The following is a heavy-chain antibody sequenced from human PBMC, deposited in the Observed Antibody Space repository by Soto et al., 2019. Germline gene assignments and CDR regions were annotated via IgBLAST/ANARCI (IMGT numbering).Heavy chain of an antibody. J-gene: IGHJ4*02. CDR1: GFTFNTFG. CDR3: AKSPNVFCSSYHCYKYYFGY. Sequence: QEQLVESGGGVVLPGRSLRLSCAASGFTFNTFGMHWVRQAPGKGLEWVAVISYDGSDKYYSDSVRGRFTISRDNSMYTLYLQMNSLGTEYTAVYYCAKSPNVFCSSYHCYKYYFGYWGQGTLVTVSS. D-gene: IGHD3-3*01. CDR2: ISYDGSDK. V-gene: IGHV3-30*18.